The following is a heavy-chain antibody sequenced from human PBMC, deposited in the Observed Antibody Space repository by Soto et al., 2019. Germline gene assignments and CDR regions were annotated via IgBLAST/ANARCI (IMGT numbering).Heavy chain of an antibody. V-gene: IGHV3-33*01. D-gene: IGHD6-19*01. CDR3: ARSSGLGIDF. J-gene: IGHJ4*02. Sequence: QVQLVESGGGVVQPGTSLRLSCAASGFSFNTHGMHWIRQTPAKGLEWVAGIWFDGSKKYYEDSVTGRFTISRDNSRSALYLEMDSLRVEDTGVYYCARSSGLGIDFWGQGTLVTVSS. CDR2: IWFDGSKK. CDR1: GFSFNTHG.